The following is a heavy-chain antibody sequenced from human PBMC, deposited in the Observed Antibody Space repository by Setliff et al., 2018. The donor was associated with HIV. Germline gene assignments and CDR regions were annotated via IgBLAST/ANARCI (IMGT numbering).Heavy chain of an antibody. J-gene: IGHJ3*02. Sequence: PSETLSLTCTVSGGSISSYYWSWIRQPPGKGLEWIGYIYYSGTTNYNPSLKSRVTISVDTSKNQFSLKLSSVTAADTAVYYCARHWYSSSWYHVLDIWGQGTMVTVSS. V-gene: IGHV4-59*08. CDR2: IYYSGTT. D-gene: IGHD6-13*01. CDR1: GGSISSYY. CDR3: ARHWYSSSWYHVLDI.